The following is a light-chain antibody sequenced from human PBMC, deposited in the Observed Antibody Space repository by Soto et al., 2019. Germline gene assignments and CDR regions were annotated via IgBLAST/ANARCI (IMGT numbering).Light chain of an antibody. Sequence: IHMTQSPSSLSASVGDRVTISCRASQGIGNDLGWYQQKPGKPPKLLIYSASSLESGVPSRCSGSGSGTEFTLTLSSLQPDDFATYYCQQYSSHWTFGQGTKVDIK. J-gene: IGKJ1*01. CDR3: QQYSSHWT. V-gene: IGKV1-17*01. CDR2: SAS. CDR1: QGIGND.